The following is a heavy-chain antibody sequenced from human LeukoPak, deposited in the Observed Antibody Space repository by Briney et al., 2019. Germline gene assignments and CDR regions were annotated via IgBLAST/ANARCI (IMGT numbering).Heavy chain of an antibody. CDR1: GGSISSYY. CDR3: ASTTVTTPNYYYYYGMDV. CDR2: IYTSGST. D-gene: IGHD4-11*01. J-gene: IGHJ6*02. V-gene: IGHV4-4*07. Sequence: SETLSLTCTVSGGSISSYYWSWSRQPAGKGLEWIGRIYTSGSTNYNPSLKSRVTMSVDTSKNQFSLKLSSVTAADTAVYYCASTTVTTPNYYYYYGMDVWGQGTTVTVSS.